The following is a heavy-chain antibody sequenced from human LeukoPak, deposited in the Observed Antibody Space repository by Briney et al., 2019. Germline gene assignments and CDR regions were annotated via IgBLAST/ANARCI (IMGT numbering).Heavy chain of an antibody. Sequence: PGGSLRLSCAASRFNFSSSAMSWVRQPPGKGLEWVSGITYSGGSTYYADSVKGRFTISRDNSKNTLYLQMNSLRAEDTAAYYCAKGGSGNFPFDYWGQGTLVTGSS. CDR3: AKGGSGNFPFDY. CDR1: RFNFSSSA. V-gene: IGHV3-23*01. J-gene: IGHJ4*02. D-gene: IGHD1-26*01. CDR2: ITYSGGST.